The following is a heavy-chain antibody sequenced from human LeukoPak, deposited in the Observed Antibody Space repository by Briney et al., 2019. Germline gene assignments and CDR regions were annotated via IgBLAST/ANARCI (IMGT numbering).Heavy chain of an antibody. V-gene: IGHV1-46*01. CDR2: INPSGGST. J-gene: IGHJ6*03. CDR3: ARALGYCSGGSCYSPGYYYYYMDV. CDR1: GYTFTSYY. D-gene: IGHD2-15*01. Sequence: GASVKVSCKASGYTFTSYYMHWVRQAPGQGLEWMGIINPSGGSTSYAQKFQGRVTMTRDTSTSTVYMELSSLRSEDTAVYYCARALGYCSGGSCYSPGYYYYYMDVWGKGTTVTVSS.